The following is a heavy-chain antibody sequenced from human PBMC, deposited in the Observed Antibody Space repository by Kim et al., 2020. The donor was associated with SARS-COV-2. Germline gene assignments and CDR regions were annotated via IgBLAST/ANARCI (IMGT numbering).Heavy chain of an antibody. CDR3: TRLGATTAPYYFDF. D-gene: IGHD3-16*01. V-gene: IGHV5-51*01. CDR2: IYPADSDA. J-gene: IGHJ4*02. CDR1: GYRFTTYW. Sequence: GESLKISCKGTGYRFTTYWIAWVRQMPGKGLEWMGIIYPADSDARYSPSFQGQVTISADKSISTAYLQWNSLNASDTAIYFCTRLGATTAPYYFDFWGQGTLVTVSS.